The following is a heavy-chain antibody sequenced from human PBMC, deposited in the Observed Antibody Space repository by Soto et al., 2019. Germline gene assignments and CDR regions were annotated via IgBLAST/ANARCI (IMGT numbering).Heavy chain of an antibody. CDR3: VRGSFCSGGHCDPVGAVDI. V-gene: IGHV3-13*01. J-gene: IGHJ3*02. D-gene: IGHD2-15*01. CDR1: GFTFSSYG. CDR2: IGVVGDT. Sequence: HPGGSLRLSCAASGFTFSSYGMHWVRQVKGKGLEWVSGIGVVGDTYYARSVRGRFTSSRENVRQSLYLQMNNLRAGDTAVYYCVRGSFCSGGHCDPVGAVDIWGQGTMVTVSS.